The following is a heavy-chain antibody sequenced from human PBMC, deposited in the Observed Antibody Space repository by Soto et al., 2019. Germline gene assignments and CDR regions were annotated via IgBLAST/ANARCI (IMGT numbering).Heavy chain of an antibody. CDR3: AKGLFGEAY. CDR2: ISYDGSNK. J-gene: IGHJ4*02. D-gene: IGHD3-10*02. CDR1: GFTFSSYG. V-gene: IGHV3-30*18. Sequence: PGGSLRLSCAASGFTFSSYGMHCVRQSPGKGLEWVAVISYDGSNKYYADSVKGRFTISRDNSKNTLYLQMNSLRAEDTAVYYCAKGLFGEAYWGQGTLVTVSS.